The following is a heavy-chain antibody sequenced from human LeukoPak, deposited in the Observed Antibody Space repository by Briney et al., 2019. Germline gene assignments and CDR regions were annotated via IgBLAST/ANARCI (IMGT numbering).Heavy chain of an antibody. J-gene: IGHJ2*01. CDR3: AKAPEGLYSSGWYANWYFDL. D-gene: IGHD6-19*01. CDR2: IRSKTNNYAT. Sequence: PGGSLKLSCVASGFTFSGSAIHWVRQASGKGLESVGHIRSKTNNYATAYAASVKGRFTISRDNSKNTLYLQMNSLRAEDTAVYYCAKAPEGLYSSGWYANWYFDLWGRGTLVTVSS. CDR1: GFTFSGSA. V-gene: IGHV3-73*01.